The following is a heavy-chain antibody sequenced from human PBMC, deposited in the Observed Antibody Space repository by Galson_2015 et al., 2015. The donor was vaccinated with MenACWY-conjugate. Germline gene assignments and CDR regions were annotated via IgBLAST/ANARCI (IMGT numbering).Heavy chain of an antibody. Sequence: SLRLSCAASGFIFNTYWMHWVRQAPGKGLVWVSRINPGGSSTTYADSVKDRFTISRDNAKNTLYLQMNSLRPEDTAVFYCAKTRGASFYFDCWGQGTLVTVSS. CDR3: AKTRGASFYFDC. V-gene: IGHV3-74*01. D-gene: IGHD1-26*01. CDR1: GFIFNTYW. CDR2: INPGGSST. J-gene: IGHJ4*02.